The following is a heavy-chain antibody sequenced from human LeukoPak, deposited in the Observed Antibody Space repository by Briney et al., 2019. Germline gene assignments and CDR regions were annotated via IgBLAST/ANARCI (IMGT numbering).Heavy chain of an antibody. CDR1: GYTFTRYY. D-gene: IGHD2-2*01. J-gene: IGHJ5*02. V-gene: IGHV1-2*02. Sequence: SVKVSCKASGYTFTRYYMHWVRQAPGQGLEWMGCISPNSGDTDIAQKFQGRVTMPRDTSIATSYMEVDSLTSDDTAVYYCARESACGTTNCLAPADWLDPWGQGTLVIVSS. CDR3: ARESACGTTNCLAPADWLDP. CDR2: ISPNSGDT.